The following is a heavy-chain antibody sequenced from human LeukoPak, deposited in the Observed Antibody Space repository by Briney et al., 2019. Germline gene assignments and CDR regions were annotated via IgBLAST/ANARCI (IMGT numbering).Heavy chain of an antibody. CDR2: TKNDGSST. V-gene: IGHV3-74*01. J-gene: IGHJ4*02. CDR3: TREAAAGIDY. CDR1: GFTFSSHW. Sequence: PGGSLRLSCAASGFTFSSHWMHWVRQVPGKGLVWVSRTKNDGSSTGYADSVKGRFTISRDNAKNTLYLQMTSLRAEDTAVYFCTREAAAGIDYWGQGTLVTASS. D-gene: IGHD6-13*01.